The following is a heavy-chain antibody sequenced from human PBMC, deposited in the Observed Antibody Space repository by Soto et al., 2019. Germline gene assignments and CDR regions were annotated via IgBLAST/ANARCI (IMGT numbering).Heavy chain of an antibody. J-gene: IGHJ4*02. CDR3: ARSGHTFVGAV. Sequence: SETLSLTCTVYGASMSDYHGSWIRQSPGKGLEHIGYLHSSGFAEYNPSLKSRVTISMDTSKNQFSLKLSFVTAADTAIYYCARSGHTFVGAVWGQGILVTVSS. CDR2: LHSSGFA. D-gene: IGHD1-26*01. CDR1: GASMSDYH. V-gene: IGHV4-59*01.